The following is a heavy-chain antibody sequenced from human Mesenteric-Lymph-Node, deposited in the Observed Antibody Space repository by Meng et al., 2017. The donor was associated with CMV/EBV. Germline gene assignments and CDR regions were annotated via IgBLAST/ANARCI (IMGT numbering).Heavy chain of an antibody. D-gene: IGHD2-15*01. Sequence: GESLKISCAASGFTFSDYAMTWVRQAPGKGLEWVSVIYSGGSTTYYADSVKGRFTISRDNSRNSLYLQMNSLRTEDTALYYCAKERLRLGITSFDYWGQGTRVTVSS. CDR3: AKERLRLGITSFDY. V-gene: IGHV3-23*03. J-gene: IGHJ4*02. CDR2: IYSGGSTT. CDR1: GFTFSDYA.